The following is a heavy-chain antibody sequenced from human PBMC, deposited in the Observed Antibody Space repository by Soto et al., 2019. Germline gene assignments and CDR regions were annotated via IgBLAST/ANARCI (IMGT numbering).Heavy chain of an antibody. CDR3: VSPLPWGQNSGLDV. CDR1: GLTVSNAY. D-gene: IGHD3-16*01. V-gene: IGHV3-53*01. CDR2: IYDNGTT. J-gene: IGHJ6*02. Sequence: EVQLVESGGGLIQPGGSLRLSCAASGLTVSNAYMAWVRQAPGMGLEWVSVIYDNGTTYYADSVKGRFTISRDTSTNTLSLQGDTRRAEDTAVYYCVSPLPWGQNSGLDVGGQGTTVTVSS.